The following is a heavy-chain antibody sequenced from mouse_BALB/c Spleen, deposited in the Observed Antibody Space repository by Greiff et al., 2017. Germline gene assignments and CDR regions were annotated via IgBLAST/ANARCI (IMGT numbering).Heavy chain of an antibody. D-gene: IGHD3-1*01. CDR1: GYAFSSSW. Sequence: QVQLQQSGPELVKPGASVKISCKASGYAFSSSWMNWVKQRPGQGLEWIGRIYPGDGDTNYNGKFKGKATLTADKSSSTAYMQLSSLTSVDSAVYFCARRGGQLGPSYAMDYWGQGTSVTVSS. CDR2: IYPGDGDT. V-gene: IGHV1-82*01. J-gene: IGHJ4*01. CDR3: ARRGGQLGPSYAMDY.